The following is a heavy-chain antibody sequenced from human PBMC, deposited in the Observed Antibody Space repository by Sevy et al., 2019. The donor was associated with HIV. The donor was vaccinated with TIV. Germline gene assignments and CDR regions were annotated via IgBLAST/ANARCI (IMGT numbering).Heavy chain of an antibody. CDR2: IYSGGTT. J-gene: IGHJ6*02. Sequence: GGSLRLSCAASGFTVSSDYMTWVRQAPGKGLEWVSVIYSGGTTYYADSVKGRFTISRDNSKNTVYLQMHSLRAEDTAVYYCARESSSTWQAGYYGMAVWGQGTTVTVSS. V-gene: IGHV3-66*01. D-gene: IGHD6-13*01. CDR3: ARESSSTWQAGYYGMAV. CDR1: GFTVSSDY.